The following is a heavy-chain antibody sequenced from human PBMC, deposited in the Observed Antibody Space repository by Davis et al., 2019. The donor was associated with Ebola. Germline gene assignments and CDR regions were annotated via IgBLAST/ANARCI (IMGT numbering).Heavy chain of an antibody. CDR2: IRSKANSYAT. J-gene: IGHJ6*02. Sequence: GESLKIPCAASGFTFSGSAMPWVRQASGKGLEWVGRIRSKANSYATAYAASVKGRFTISRDDSKNTAYLQMNSLKTEDTAVYYCTYTYSSGEDVWGQGTTVTVSS. D-gene: IGHD6-25*01. CDR1: GFTFSGSA. CDR3: TYTYSSGEDV. V-gene: IGHV3-73*01.